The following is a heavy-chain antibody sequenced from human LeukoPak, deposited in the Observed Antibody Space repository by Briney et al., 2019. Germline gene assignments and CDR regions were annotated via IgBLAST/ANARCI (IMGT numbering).Heavy chain of an antibody. CDR3: ARATYDFWSGTRSYYFDY. Sequence: SETLSLTCTVSGYSISSGYYWGWIRQPPGKGLEWIGSIYHSGSTYYNPSLKSRVTISVDTSKNQFSLKLSSVTAADTAVYYCARATYDFWSGTRSYYFDYWGQGTLVTVSS. J-gene: IGHJ4*02. D-gene: IGHD3-3*01. V-gene: IGHV4-38-2*02. CDR1: GYSISSGYY. CDR2: IYHSGST.